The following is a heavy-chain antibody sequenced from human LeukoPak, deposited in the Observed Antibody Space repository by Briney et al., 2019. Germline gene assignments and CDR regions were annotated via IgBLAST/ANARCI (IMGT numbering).Heavy chain of an antibody. D-gene: IGHD3-3*01. CDR3: ARGPVWSGYYSVDY. J-gene: IGHJ4*02. CDR2: IYYSGST. Sequence: PSETLSLTCTVSGGSVSSGSYYWSWIRQPPGKGLEWIGYIYYSGSTNYNPSLKSRVTISVETSKNQFSLKLSSVTAADTAVYYCARGPVWSGYYSVDYWGQGTLVTVSS. V-gene: IGHV4-61*01. CDR1: GGSVSSGSYY.